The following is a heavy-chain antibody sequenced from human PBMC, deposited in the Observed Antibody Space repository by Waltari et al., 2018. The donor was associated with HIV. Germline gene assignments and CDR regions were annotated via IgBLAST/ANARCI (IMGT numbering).Heavy chain of an antibody. Sequence: QVQLQESGPGLVKPSETLSLTCAVSGYSISSGYYWGWIRQPPGKGLEWIGSIYHSGSDYYSPSLKSRVAISVDTSKNQFSLKLSSVTAADTAVYYCARVMTVSGTSHDAFDIWGQGTMVTASS. CDR3: ARVMTVSGTSHDAFDI. V-gene: IGHV4-38-2*01. CDR1: GYSISSGYY. D-gene: IGHD6-19*01. CDR2: IYHSGSD. J-gene: IGHJ3*02.